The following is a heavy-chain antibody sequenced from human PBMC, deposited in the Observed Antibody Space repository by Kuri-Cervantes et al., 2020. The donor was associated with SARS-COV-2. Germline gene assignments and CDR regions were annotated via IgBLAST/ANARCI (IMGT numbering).Heavy chain of an antibody. CDR2: IYYSGST. CDR3: ARYGVYYYYYYMDV. V-gene: IGHV4-39*07. CDR1: GGSISSSSYY. Sequence: ESLKISCTVSGGSISSSSYYWGWIRQPPGKGLEWIGSIYYSGSTNYNPSLKSRVTISVDTSKNQFSLKLSSVTAADTAAYYCARYGVYYYYYYMDVWGKGTTVTVSS. D-gene: IGHD3-3*01. J-gene: IGHJ6*03.